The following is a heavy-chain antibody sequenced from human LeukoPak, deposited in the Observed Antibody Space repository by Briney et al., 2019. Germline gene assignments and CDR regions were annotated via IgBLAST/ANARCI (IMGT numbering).Heavy chain of an antibody. J-gene: IGHJ6*02. V-gene: IGHV4-39*01. CDR2: VYSSGST. CDR3: ASLPRMDV. Sequence: PSETLSLTCTVSGGSISSSYYYWAWIRQPPGEGLEWVGYVYSSGSTLYNPSLKSRVTISIDTSKNQFSLDLRSLTAADTAVYYCASLPRMDVWGQGTTVTVSS. CDR1: GGSISSSYYY.